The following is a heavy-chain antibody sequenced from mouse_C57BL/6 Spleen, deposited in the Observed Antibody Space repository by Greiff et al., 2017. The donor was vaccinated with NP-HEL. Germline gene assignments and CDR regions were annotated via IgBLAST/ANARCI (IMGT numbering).Heavy chain of an antibody. CDR2: IDPETGGT. CDR1: GYTFTDYE. CDR3: TRRPTIVITGYFDY. D-gene: IGHD2-5*01. J-gene: IGHJ2*01. Sequence: LQESGAELVRPGASVTLSCKASGYTFTDYEMHWVKQTPVHGLEWIGAIDPETGGTAYNQKFKGKAILTADKSSSTAYMELRSLTSEDSAVYYCTRRPTIVITGYFDYWGQGTTLTVSS. V-gene: IGHV1-15*01.